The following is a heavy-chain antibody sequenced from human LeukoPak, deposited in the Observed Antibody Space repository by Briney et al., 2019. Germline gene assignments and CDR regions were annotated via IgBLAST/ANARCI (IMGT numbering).Heavy chain of an antibody. V-gene: IGHV4-4*07. CDR1: GGSISSYY. J-gene: IGHJ4*02. CDR2: IYTSGST. Sequence: SETLSLTCTVSGGSISSYYWSWIRQPAGKGLEWIGRIYTSGSTNYNPSLKSRVTMSVDTSKNQFSLNLSSVTAADTAVYYCARGGSSSSLNHFDYWGQGTLVTVSS. CDR3: ARGGSSSSLNHFDY. D-gene: IGHD6-13*01.